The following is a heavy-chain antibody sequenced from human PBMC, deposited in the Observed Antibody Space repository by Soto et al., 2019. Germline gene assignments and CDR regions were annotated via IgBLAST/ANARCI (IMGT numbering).Heavy chain of an antibody. CDR3: AIGPRMWLAGGGY. CDR2: INHSGIT. V-gene: IGHV4-34*01. Sequence: SETLSLTCAVYGGSFSGYYWCWIRQPPGKGLEWLGEINHSGITDYNPSLKSRITISIDTSKKQFSLKLNSVTAADTAVYYCAIGPRMWLAGGGYWGQGTLVTVSS. CDR1: GGSFSGYY. D-gene: IGHD6-19*01. J-gene: IGHJ4*02.